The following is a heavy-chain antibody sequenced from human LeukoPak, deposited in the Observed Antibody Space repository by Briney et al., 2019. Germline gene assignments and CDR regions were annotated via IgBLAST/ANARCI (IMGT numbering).Heavy chain of an antibody. CDR3: ARAKITIFGVVITEGFDY. V-gene: IGHV1-8*01. Sequence: GASVKVSCKASGYSFTSYDINWVRQATGQGLEWMGWMNPNSGNTGYAHKFQGRVTMTRSTSISTAYMELSSLRSEDTAVYYCARAKITIFGVVITEGFDYWGQGTLVTVSS. CDR2: MNPNSGNT. CDR1: GYSFTSYD. J-gene: IGHJ4*02. D-gene: IGHD3-3*01.